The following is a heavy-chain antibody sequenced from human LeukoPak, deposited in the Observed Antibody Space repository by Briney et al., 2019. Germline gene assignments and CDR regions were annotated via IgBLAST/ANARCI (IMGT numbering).Heavy chain of an antibody. V-gene: IGHV1-8*01. D-gene: IGHD1-26*01. J-gene: IGHJ6*03. CDR3: ARVWWELLIRYYHYYMDV. CDR1: GYTFTSYD. CDR2: MNPNSGNT. Sequence: ASVKVSCKASGYTFTSYDINWVRQATGQGLEWMGWMNPNSGNTGYEQKFQGRVTMTRNTSLSTAYMELSSLRSEDTAVYYCARVWWELLIRYYHYYMDVWGKGTTVTVSS.